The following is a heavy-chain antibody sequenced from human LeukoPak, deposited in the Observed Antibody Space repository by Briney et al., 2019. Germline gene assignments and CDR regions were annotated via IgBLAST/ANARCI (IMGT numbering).Heavy chain of an antibody. CDR1: GFTFSGSA. CDR2: IRSKANNYAT. D-gene: IGHD3-22*01. V-gene: IGHV3-73*01. J-gene: IGHJ4*02. CDR3: TGDNFDSSVKFDY. Sequence: GGSLRLSCVVSGFTFSGSAVHWVRQASGKGLEWVGRIRSKANNYATAYAALVKGRFTISRDDSKNTAYLQMNSLKTEDTAVYYCTGDNFDSSVKFDYWGQGTLVTVSS.